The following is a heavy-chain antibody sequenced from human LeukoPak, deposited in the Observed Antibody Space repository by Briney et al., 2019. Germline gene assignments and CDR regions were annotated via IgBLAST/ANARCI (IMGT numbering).Heavy chain of an antibody. J-gene: IGHJ4*02. CDR3: ARCGAAVTTHFSH. D-gene: IGHD4-17*01. CDR1: GYSFSNYG. CDR2: ISASDGTT. Sequence: GASVKVSCKASGYSFSNYGFTWTRQAPGQGLENMGWISASDGTTNYAQKVQGRVIMTTDTSTSTAYMELRSLRSDDTAVYYCARCGAAVTTHFSHWGQGTLVTVSS. V-gene: IGHV1-18*01.